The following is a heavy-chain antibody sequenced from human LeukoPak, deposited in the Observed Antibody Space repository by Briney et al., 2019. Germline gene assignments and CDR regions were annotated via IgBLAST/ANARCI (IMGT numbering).Heavy chain of an antibody. CDR1: GGTFSSYA. J-gene: IGHJ5*02. CDR3: PYIVVVRGPAGWFDP. Sequence: SVKVSCKASGGTFSSYAISWVRQAPGQGLEWMGSIIPILGIANYAQKFQGRVTITAHKHTSTAYMALSSLRSEDTAVYYCPYIVVVRGPAGWFDPWGQGTLVTVSS. V-gene: IGHV1-69*04. D-gene: IGHD2-2*01. CDR2: IIPILGIA.